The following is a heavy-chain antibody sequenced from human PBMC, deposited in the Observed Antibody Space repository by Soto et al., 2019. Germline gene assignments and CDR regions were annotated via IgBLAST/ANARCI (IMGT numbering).Heavy chain of an antibody. CDR3: ARDSGGGYYYDSSGYYPLRY. V-gene: IGHV1-2*04. Sequence: ASVKVSCKASGYTFTSYYMHWVRQAPGQGLEWMGWINPNSGGTNYAQKFQGWVTMTRDTSISTAYMELSRLRSDDTAVYYCARDSGGGYYYDSSGYYPLRYWGQGTLVTAPQ. D-gene: IGHD3-22*01. CDR2: INPNSGGT. CDR1: GYTFTSYY. J-gene: IGHJ4*02.